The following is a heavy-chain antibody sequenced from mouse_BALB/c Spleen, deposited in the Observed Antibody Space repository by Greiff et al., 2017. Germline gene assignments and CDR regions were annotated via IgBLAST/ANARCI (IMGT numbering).Heavy chain of an antibody. CDR2: ISSGSSTI. CDR1: GFTFSSFG. D-gene: IGHD1-1*01. CDR3: ARTTVVATDYAMDY. V-gene: IGHV5-17*02. J-gene: IGHJ4*01. Sequence: EVKFVESGGGLVQPGGSRKLSCAASGFTFSSFGMHWVRQAPEKGLEWVAYISSGSSTIYYADTVKGRFTISRDNPKNTLFLQMTSLRSEDTAMYYCARTTVVATDYAMDYWGQGTSVTVSS.